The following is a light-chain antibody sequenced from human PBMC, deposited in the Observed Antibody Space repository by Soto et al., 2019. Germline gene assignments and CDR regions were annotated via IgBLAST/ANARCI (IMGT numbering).Light chain of an antibody. V-gene: IGLV1-44*01. CDR3: QSYDSSLSGYV. J-gene: IGLJ1*01. CDR2: TND. CDR1: SSNIGSNT. Sequence: QSVLTQPPSASGTPGQRVTISCSGSSSNIGSNTVNWYQQLPGTAPKLLIYTNDQRPSGVPDRFSGSKSGTSASLAISGLQAEDEAEYYCQSYDSSLSGYVFGTGTKLTVL.